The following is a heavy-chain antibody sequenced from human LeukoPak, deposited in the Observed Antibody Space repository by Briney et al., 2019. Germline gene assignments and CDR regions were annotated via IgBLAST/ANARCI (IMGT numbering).Heavy chain of an antibody. V-gene: IGHV3-11*01. J-gene: IGHJ3*02. CDR3: ARVVYCTGGLCQIFAFDT. CDR2: ISSSGDTT. Sequence: GGSLRLSCFVSGFTFSDYYMSWIRQTPGKGLQWIAYISSSGDTTFYTDSVKGRFTISRDNTKNSVYLQMSNLRAKDTAVYYCARVVYCTGGLCQIFAFDTWGQGTMVTVSS. CDR1: GFTFSDYY. D-gene: IGHD2-8*02.